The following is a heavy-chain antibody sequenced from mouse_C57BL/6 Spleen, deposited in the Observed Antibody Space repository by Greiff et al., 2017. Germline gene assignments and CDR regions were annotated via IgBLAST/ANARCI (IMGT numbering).Heavy chain of an antibody. J-gene: IGHJ2*01. CDR1: GFSLTSYG. CDR3: ARWGDYYFDY. Sequence: QVQLKESGPGLVQPSQSLSITCTVSGFSLTSYGVHWVRQAPGKGLEWLGMIWSGGSTDFNADFISRLSISKDNTKSQVFCKMNSLQADDTAIYYCARWGDYYFDYWGQGTTLTVSS. D-gene: IGHD1-1*02. CDR2: IWSGGST. V-gene: IGHV2-2*01.